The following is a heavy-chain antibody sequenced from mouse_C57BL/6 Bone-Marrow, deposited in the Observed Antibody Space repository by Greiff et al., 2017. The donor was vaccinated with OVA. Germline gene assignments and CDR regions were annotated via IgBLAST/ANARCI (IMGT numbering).Heavy chain of an antibody. Sequence: EVMLVESGGGLVQPGGSLKLSCAASGFTFSDYGMAWVRQAPRKGPEWVAFISNLAYSIYYADTVTGRFTISRENAKKTLYLEMSSLRSEDTAMYYCARHEDYGNLYAMDYWGQGTSVTVSS. J-gene: IGHJ4*01. CDR1: GFTFSDYG. V-gene: IGHV5-15*01. CDR2: ISNLAYSI. D-gene: IGHD2-1*01. CDR3: ARHEDYGNLYAMDY.